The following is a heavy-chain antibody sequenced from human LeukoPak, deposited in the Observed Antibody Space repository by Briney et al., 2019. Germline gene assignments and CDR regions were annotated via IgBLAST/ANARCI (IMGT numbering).Heavy chain of an antibody. CDR1: GYTFTNFG. CDR3: ALEVYYSDNSAFDY. Sequence: ASVKVSCKASGYTFTNFGISWVRQAPGQGLEWMGWVDPKSGETNHAQRFQGRVIMTRDTSITTAYMELSRLRSDDTAVYYCALEVYYSDNSAFDYWGQGTLVTVSS. J-gene: IGHJ4*01. D-gene: IGHD4-11*01. V-gene: IGHV1-2*02. CDR2: VDPKSGET.